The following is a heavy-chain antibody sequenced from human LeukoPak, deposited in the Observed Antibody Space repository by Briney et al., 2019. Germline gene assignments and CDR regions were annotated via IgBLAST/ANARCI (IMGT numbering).Heavy chain of an antibody. CDR2: IYSSGRT. CDR3: ARLLDNNWDFDY. J-gene: IGHJ4*02. Sequence: SETLSLTCTVSRGSIRSYYWSCRRQPPGKGLDWIGYIYSSGRTNYNPSLKSRVAISVDLSKNQFSLNLSSVTAADTTVYYCARLLDNNWDFDYCGQGALVTVSS. V-gene: IGHV4-59*08. D-gene: IGHD1-1*01. CDR1: RGSIRSYY.